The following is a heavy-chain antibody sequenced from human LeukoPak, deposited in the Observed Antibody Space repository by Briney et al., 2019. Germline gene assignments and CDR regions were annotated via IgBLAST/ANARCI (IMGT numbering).Heavy chain of an antibody. Sequence: GGSLRLSCAASGFTFSSYSMNWVRQAPGKGLEWVSYISSSSSTIYYADSVKGRFTISRDNAKNSLYLQMNSLRAEDTAVYYCASWGGTYYDILTGYYGGYYYYYGMDVWGQGTTVTVSS. V-gene: IGHV3-48*01. CDR1: GFTFSSYS. CDR2: ISSSSSTI. J-gene: IGHJ6*02. CDR3: ASWGGTYYDILTGYYGGYYYYYGMDV. D-gene: IGHD3-9*01.